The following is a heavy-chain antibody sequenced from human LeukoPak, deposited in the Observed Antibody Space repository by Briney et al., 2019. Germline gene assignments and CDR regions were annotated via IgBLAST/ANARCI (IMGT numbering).Heavy chain of an antibody. CDR3: YDSSGYSPVYYFDY. CDR1: GFIFSNYA. V-gene: IGHV3-7*01. CDR2: IKQDRSEK. J-gene: IGHJ4*02. Sequence: GGSLRLSCAASGFIFSNYAIHWVRQAPGKGLEWVANIKQDRSEKYYVDSVKGRFTISRDNAKNSLYLQMNSLRAEDTAVYYSYDSSGYSPVYYFDYWGQGTLVTVSS. D-gene: IGHD3-22*01.